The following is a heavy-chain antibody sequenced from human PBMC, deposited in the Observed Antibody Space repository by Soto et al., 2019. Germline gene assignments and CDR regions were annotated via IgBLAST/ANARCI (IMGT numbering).Heavy chain of an antibody. D-gene: IGHD2-8*01. Sequence: EVQLVESGGGVVQPGGSLRLSCAASGFTFSSYSMNWVRQAPGKGLEWVSYISSSSSTIYYADSVKGRFTISRDNAKNSLYLHMNSLRDEDTAVYYCARVGGNEDIWGQGTMVTVSS. CDR3: ARVGGNEDI. J-gene: IGHJ3*02. V-gene: IGHV3-48*02. CDR2: ISSSSSTI. CDR1: GFTFSSYS.